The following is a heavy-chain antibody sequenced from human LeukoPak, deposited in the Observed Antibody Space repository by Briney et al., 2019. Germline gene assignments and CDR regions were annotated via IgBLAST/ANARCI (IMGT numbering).Heavy chain of an antibody. CDR1: GGSISSYY. V-gene: IGHV4-59*12. CDR2: IYYSGST. D-gene: IGHD4-23*01. J-gene: IGHJ4*02. CDR3: AREGGDYGGNSDY. Sequence: SETLSLTCTVSGGSISSYYWSWIRQPPGKGLEWIGYIYYSGSTNYNPSLKSRVTISVDTSKNQFSLKLSSVTAADTAVYYCAREGGDYGGNSDYWGQGTLVTVSP.